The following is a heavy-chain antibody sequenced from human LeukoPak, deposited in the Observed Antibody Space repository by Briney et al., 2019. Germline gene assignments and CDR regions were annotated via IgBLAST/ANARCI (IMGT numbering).Heavy chain of an antibody. CDR3: AKDRRLPWDYFDS. Sequence: GGSLRLSCAASGFTFSSYAMHWVRQAPGRGLEWVALISYDANIGSNKYYADSVKGRFTISRDNSKNTLYLQMNSMRAEDTAIYYCAKDRRLPWDYFDSWGQGTLVTVSS. J-gene: IGHJ4*02. CDR2: ISYDANIGSNK. D-gene: IGHD5-12*01. V-gene: IGHV3-30-3*01. CDR1: GFTFSSYA.